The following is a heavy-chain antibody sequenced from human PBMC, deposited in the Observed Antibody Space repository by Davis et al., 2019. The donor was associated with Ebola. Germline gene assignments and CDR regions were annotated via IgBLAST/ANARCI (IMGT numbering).Heavy chain of an antibody. CDR2: IYPGDSDT. V-gene: IGHV5-51*01. CDR1: GYSFTSYW. CDR3: ARRSDWNFAFEY. Sequence: GESLKISCKGSGYSFTSYWIGWVRQMPGKGLEWMGIIYPGDSDTRYSPSFQGQVSISVDTSITTAYLQWSSLTASDTAVYYCARRSDWNFAFEYWGQGTLVTVAS. J-gene: IGHJ4*02. D-gene: IGHD1-7*01.